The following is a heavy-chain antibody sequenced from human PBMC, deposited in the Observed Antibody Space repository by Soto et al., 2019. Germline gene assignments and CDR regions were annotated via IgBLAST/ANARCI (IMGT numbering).Heavy chain of an antibody. J-gene: IGHJ4*02. CDR3: ARLIGGNSAF. D-gene: IGHD2-21*02. Sequence: SETLSLTCAVSGGSISRGGYSWSWIRQPPGKGLEWIGYIYHSGSTYYNPSLKSRVTISVDTSKNQFSLKLSSVTAADTAVYYCARLIGGNSAFWGQGTLVTVSS. CDR2: IYHSGST. CDR1: GGSISRGGYS. V-gene: IGHV4-30-2*01.